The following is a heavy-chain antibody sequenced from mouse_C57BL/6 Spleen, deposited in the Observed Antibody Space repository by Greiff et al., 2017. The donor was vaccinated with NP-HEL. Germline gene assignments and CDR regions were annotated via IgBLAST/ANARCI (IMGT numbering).Heavy chain of an antibody. CDR3: STGDYGFAY. Sequence: QVQLQQPGAELVMPGASVKLSCKASGYTFTSYWMHWVKQRPGQGLEWIGEIDPSDSYTNYNQTFKGKSTLTVDKSSSTAYMQLSSLTSEDSAVYYCSTGDYGFAYWGQGTLVTVSA. CDR1: GYTFTSYW. CDR2: IDPSDSYT. D-gene: IGHD2-4*01. V-gene: IGHV1-69*01. J-gene: IGHJ3*01.